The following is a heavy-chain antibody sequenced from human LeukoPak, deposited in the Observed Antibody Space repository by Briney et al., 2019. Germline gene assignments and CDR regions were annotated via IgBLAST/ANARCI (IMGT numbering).Heavy chain of an antibody. V-gene: IGHV3-53*01. J-gene: IGHJ4*02. D-gene: IGHD3-9*01. CDR2: IYSDGIT. CDR1: GFTVSSNY. Sequence: GGSLRLSCAASGFTVSSNYMSWVRQGPGKGLEWVSLIYSDGITYYADSVKGRFTISRDNSKNTLYLQMNSLRAEDTAVYYCARDFDTLTGSIFDYWGQGTLVTASS. CDR3: ARDFDTLTGSIFDY.